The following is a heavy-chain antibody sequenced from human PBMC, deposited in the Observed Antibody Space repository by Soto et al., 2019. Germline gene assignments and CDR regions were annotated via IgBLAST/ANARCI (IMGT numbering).Heavy chain of an antibody. V-gene: IGHV3-30*19. Sequence: GGSLRLSCAASGFTFSSYGMHWVRQAPGKGLEWVAVIWYDGSNKYYADSVKGRFTISRDNSKNTLYLQMNSLRAEDTAVYYCARSPTYYYDSSGYSESRGLNCWGQGTLVTVSS. D-gene: IGHD3-22*01. CDR3: ARSPTYYYDSSGYSESRGLNC. J-gene: IGHJ4*02. CDR2: IWYDGSNK. CDR1: GFTFSSYG.